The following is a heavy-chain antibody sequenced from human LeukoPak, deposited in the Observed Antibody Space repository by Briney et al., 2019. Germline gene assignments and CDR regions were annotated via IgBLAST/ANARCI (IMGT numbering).Heavy chain of an antibody. D-gene: IGHD1-1*01. CDR2: IIPILGIA. CDR3: ASGFVTTGTTIPLDY. J-gene: IGHJ4*02. V-gene: IGHV1-69*04. CDR1: GGTFTSYA. Sequence: SLKVSCKASGGTFTSYAFSWVRRAPGQGLEWMGRIIPILGIANYAQKFQGRVTITADKSTSTAYMELSSLRSEDTAVYYCASGFVTTGTTIPLDYWGQGTLVTVSS.